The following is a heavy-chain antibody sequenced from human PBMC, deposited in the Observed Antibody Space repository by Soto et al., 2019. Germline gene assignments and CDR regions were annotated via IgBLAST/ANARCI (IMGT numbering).Heavy chain of an antibody. V-gene: IGHV3-30*18. CDR1: GFSFSRYG. J-gene: IGHJ4*02. CDR2: ISYDGTDE. CDR3: AQDGSAYVNDY. D-gene: IGHD5-12*01. Sequence: PWVSLRLSCAASGFSFSRYGMYWVRQAPGKGLEWVAMISYDGTDEYYADSVKGRFTISRDNSKNAVYLQMNSLRAEDTAVYYCAQDGSAYVNDYWGQGT.